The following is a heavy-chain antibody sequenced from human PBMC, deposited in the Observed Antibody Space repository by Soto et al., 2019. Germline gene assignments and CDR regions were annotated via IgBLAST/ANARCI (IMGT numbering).Heavy chain of an antibody. Sequence: SETLSLTCAVYGGSFSGYYWSWIRQPPGKGLEWIGEINHSGSTNYNPSLKSRVTISVDTSKNQFSLKLSSVTAADTAVYYCARGRPGTTHHYFMDVWGKGTTVTVSS. CDR3: ARGRPGTTHHYFMDV. D-gene: IGHD1-7*01. CDR2: INHSGST. V-gene: IGHV4-34*01. J-gene: IGHJ6*03. CDR1: GGSFSGYY.